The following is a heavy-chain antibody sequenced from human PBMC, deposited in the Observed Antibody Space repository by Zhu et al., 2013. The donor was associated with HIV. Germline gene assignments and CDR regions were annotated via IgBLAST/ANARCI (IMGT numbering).Heavy chain of an antibody. CDR3: ARGNYYYYYYGMDV. Sequence: QVQLVQSGAEVKKPGASVKVSCKASGYTFTSYDINWVRQATGQGLEWMGWMNPNSGNTVYAQKFQGRVTMTRNTSISTAYMELSSLRSEDTAVYYRARGNYYYYYYGMDVWGQGTTVTVSS. V-gene: IGHV1-8*01. J-gene: IGHJ6*02. CDR1: GYTFTSYD. CDR2: MNPNSGNT.